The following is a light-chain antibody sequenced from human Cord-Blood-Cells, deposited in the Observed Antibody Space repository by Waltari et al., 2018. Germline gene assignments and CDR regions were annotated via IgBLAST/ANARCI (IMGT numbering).Light chain of an antibody. V-gene: IGLV2-14*01. Sequence: QSDLTQPASVSGSPGQSTTLSGPGTRSHVGGYNYVYWYQQHPGKAPNPMIYEVRKRPSGVSNRFSGSKSGNTASLTISGLQAEDEADYYCSSYTSSSTLVVFGGGTKLTVL. J-gene: IGLJ2*01. CDR3: SSYTSSSTLVV. CDR2: EVR. CDR1: RSHVGGYNY.